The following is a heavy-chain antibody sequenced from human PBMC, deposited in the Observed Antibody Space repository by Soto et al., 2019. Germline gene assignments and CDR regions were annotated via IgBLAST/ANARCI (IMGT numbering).Heavy chain of an antibody. J-gene: IGHJ4*02. CDR1: GFTFSSYG. Sequence: EVQLLESGGDLIQPGGSLRLSCAASGFTFSSYGMTWFRQAPGKGLEWASANSNSGLTYYADSVKGRFTISRDNSKDTALRQLNGRRPEDSDVYYVGRALGYGAYGLHDFDSLGLGTLVTVSS. CDR2: NSNSGLT. D-gene: IGHD5-12*01. CDR3: GRALGYGAYGLHDFDS. V-gene: IGHV3-23*01.